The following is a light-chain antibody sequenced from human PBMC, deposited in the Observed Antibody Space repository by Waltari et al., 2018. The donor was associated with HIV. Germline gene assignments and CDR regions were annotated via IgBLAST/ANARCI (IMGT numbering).Light chain of an antibody. J-gene: IGLJ1*01. Sequence: QSALTQPASASGSPGQAITTSCTGTSSDVGGYNFVSWYQQPPGKAPKLMSYEGSKRPSGISNRFSGSKSGNTASLTISGLQAEDEADYYCCSYTSSNTYVFGTGTEVSVL. V-gene: IGLV2-23*01. CDR3: CSYTSSNTYV. CDR2: EGS. CDR1: SSDVGGYNF.